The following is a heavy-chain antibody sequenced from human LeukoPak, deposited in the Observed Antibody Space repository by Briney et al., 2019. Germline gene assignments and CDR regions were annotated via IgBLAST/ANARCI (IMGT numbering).Heavy chain of an antibody. CDR3: ARGPPVAGTTKNWFDP. J-gene: IGHJ5*02. D-gene: IGHD6-19*01. V-gene: IGHV1-8*02. CDR2: MNPNSGNT. CDR1: GYTFSIYD. Sequence: GASVKVSCKASGYTFSIYDINWVRQATGQGLEWMGWMNPNSGNTGYAQKFQGRVTITRNTSISTAYMEVSSLRSDDTAVYYCARGPPVAGTTKNWFDPWGQGTLVTVSS.